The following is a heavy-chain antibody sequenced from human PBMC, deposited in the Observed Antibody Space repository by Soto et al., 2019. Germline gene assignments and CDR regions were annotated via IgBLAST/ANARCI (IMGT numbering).Heavy chain of an antibody. CDR1: GFTVSSNY. V-gene: IGHV3-53*04. CDR3: ARDPNWGSEDDAFDI. J-gene: IGHJ3*02. D-gene: IGHD7-27*01. Sequence: GGSLRLSCAASGFTVSSNYMSWVRQAPGKGLEWVSVIYSGGSTYYADSVKGQFTISRHNSKNTLYLQMNSLRAEDTAVYYCARDPNWGSEDDAFDIWGQGTMVTVSS. CDR2: IYSGGST.